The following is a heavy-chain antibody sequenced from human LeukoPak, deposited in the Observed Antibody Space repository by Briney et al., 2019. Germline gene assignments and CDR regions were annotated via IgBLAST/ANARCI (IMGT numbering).Heavy chain of an antibody. CDR2: ISSSGSTI. Sequence: GGSLRLSCAVSGFTFSSYYMNWVRQPPGKGLEWVSYISSSGSTIYYADSVKGRFTISRDNASQALYLQLSSLGAEDTAVYYCARDWKPHDDFDIWRQGTMVSVSS. CDR3: ARDWKPHDDFDI. D-gene: IGHD1-1*01. CDR1: GFTFSSYY. V-gene: IGHV3-48*03. J-gene: IGHJ3*02.